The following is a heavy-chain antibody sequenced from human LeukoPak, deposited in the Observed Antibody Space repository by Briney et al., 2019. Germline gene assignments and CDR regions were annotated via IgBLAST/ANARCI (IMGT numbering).Heavy chain of an antibody. Sequence: SQTLSLTCTVSGGSISSGDYYWSWIRQPPGKGLEWIGYIYHSGSTYYNPSLKSRVTISVDRSKNQFSLKLSSVTAADTAVYYCARAPGGSDAFDIWGQGTMVTVSS. D-gene: IGHD5-12*01. CDR3: ARAPGGSDAFDI. V-gene: IGHV4-30-4*01. CDR2: IYHSGST. CDR1: GGSISSGDYY. J-gene: IGHJ3*02.